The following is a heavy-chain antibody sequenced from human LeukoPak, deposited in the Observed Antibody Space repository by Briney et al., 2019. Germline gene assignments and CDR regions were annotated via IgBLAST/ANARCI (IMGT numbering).Heavy chain of an antibody. CDR3: ARAHLRFLEGNPPDY. J-gene: IGHJ4*02. D-gene: IGHD3-3*01. CDR1: GFSFSSYW. V-gene: IGHV3-74*01. Sequence: GGSLRLSCTASGFSFSSYWMHWVRQVPGKGLVWVSCLNSDGTRVHYADSVKGRFTISRDNSKNTLYLQMNSLRAEDTAVYYCARAHLRFLEGNPPDYWGQGTLVTVSS. CDR2: LNSDGTRV.